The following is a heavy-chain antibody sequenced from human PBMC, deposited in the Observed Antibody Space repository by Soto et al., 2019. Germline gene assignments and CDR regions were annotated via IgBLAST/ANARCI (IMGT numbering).Heavy chain of an antibody. D-gene: IGHD4-17*01. CDR3: ARFVGDKYYFDY. CDR2: IYYSGST. Sequence: ASETLSLTCTVSGGSISSGGYYWSWIRQHPGKGLEWIGYIYYSGSTYYNPSLKSRVTISVDTSKNQFSLKLSSVTAADTAVYYCARFVGDKYYFDYWGQGTLVTVSS. CDR1: GGSISSGGYY. V-gene: IGHV4-31*03. J-gene: IGHJ4*02.